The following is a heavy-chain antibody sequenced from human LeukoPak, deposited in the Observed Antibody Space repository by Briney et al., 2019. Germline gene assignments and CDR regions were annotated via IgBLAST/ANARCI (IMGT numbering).Heavy chain of an antibody. CDR3: ARSVGYSGYGIDY. Sequence: GASVKVSCKASGGTFSSYTISWVRQAPGQGLEWMGGIIPIFSTTNYAQKFQGRVTITADDSTSTAYMELSSLRSEDTAVYYCARSVGYSGYGIDYWGQGTLVTVSS. J-gene: IGHJ4*02. CDR2: IIPIFSTT. V-gene: IGHV1-69*01. D-gene: IGHD5-12*01. CDR1: GGTFSSYT.